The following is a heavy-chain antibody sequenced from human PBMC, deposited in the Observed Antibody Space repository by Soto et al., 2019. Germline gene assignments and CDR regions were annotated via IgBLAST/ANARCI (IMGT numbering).Heavy chain of an antibody. CDR3: ARDKGYCSDTSCPDFDY. V-gene: IGHV1-3*01. J-gene: IGHJ4*02. CDR2: VNAGNGDT. Sequence: ASVKVSCKASGYTFTSYVLHWVRQAPGQRLEWLGRVNAGNGDTKYSQKFQDRVTISRDTSASTAYMELTSLRYEDTAVYYCARDKGYCSDTSCPDFDYWGQGTLVTVSS. CDR1: GYTFTSYV. D-gene: IGHD2-15*01.